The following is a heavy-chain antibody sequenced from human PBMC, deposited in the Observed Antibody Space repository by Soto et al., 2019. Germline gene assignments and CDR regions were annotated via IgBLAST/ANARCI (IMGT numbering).Heavy chain of an antibody. CDR1: GFTFSNAW. Sequence: EVQLVESGGGLVKPGGSIRLSCAASGFTFSNAWMSWVSQAPGKGLEWVGRIKSKTDGGTTDYAAPVKGRFTISRDDSKHTLDLQMNSLKTEDTALYYCTTPYYYDSSGYYYVPNYYYYGMDVWGQGTTATLS. V-gene: IGHV3-15*01. J-gene: IGHJ6*02. CDR3: TTPYYYDSSGYYYVPNYYYYGMDV. CDR2: IKSKTDGGTT. D-gene: IGHD3-22*01.